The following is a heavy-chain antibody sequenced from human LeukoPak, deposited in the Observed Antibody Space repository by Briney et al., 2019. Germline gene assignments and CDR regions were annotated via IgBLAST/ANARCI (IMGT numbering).Heavy chain of an antibody. D-gene: IGHD6-19*01. CDR3: ARDFSSGWYKDLVFNY. CDR1: GFTFSSYA. V-gene: IGHV3-30-3*01. J-gene: IGHJ4*02. CDR2: ISYDGSNK. Sequence: GRSLRLSCAASGFTFSSYAMHWVRQAPGKGLEWVAVISYDGSNKYYADSVKGRFTISRDNSKNTLYLQMNSLRAEDTAVYYCARDFSSGWYKDLVFNYWSQGTLVTVSS.